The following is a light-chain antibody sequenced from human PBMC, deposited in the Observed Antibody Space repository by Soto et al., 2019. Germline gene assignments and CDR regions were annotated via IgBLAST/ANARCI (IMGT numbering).Light chain of an antibody. CDR2: GAS. CDR1: QSISSN. J-gene: IGKJ5*01. V-gene: IGKV3-20*01. Sequence: EIVMTQSPATLSVSPGERATLSCRASQSISSNLAWYQQKPGQAPRLLMSGASSRASGVPVRFSGSGSGTDFTLTISRLEPEDFALYYCQQYGGSPITFGLGTRLEIK. CDR3: QQYGGSPIT.